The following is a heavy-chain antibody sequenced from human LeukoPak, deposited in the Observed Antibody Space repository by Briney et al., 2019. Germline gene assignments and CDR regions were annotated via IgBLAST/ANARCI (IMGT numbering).Heavy chain of an antibody. J-gene: IGHJ4*02. Sequence: PGRSLRLSCAASGFTFSDYYMGWIRQAPEKGLEWLSYISSSGNTIYYADSVKGRFTVSRDNAKNSLYLQMNSLRAEDTAVYYCARGLRLLPRVSGGWGQGTLVTVSS. V-gene: IGHV3-11*04. CDR1: GFTFSDYY. CDR3: ARGLRLLPRVSGG. D-gene: IGHD3-3*01. CDR2: ISSSGNTI.